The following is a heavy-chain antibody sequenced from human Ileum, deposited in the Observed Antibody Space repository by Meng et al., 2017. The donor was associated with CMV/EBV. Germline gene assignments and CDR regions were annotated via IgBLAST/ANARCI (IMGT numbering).Heavy chain of an antibody. CDR3: ARLSDSSGAGY. D-gene: IGHD3-22*01. V-gene: IGHV3-11*04. J-gene: IGHJ4*02. CDR1: GFTFRDFY. Sequence: LSCAASGFTFRDFYMIWIRQSPGKGLEWISYISSSGTAKYYGDSVKGRFIISRDNAKRSLYLQMNSLRGEDTAVYYCARLSDSSGAGYWGQGTLVTVSS. CDR2: ISSSGTAK.